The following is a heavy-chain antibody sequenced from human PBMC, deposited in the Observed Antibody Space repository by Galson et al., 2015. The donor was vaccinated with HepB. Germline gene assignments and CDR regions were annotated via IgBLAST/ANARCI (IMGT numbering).Heavy chain of an antibody. D-gene: IGHD4-23*01. CDR3: ARHGDGGKRNYYFGMDV. Sequence: QSGAEVKKPGESLKISCKGSGYSFTSYWIGWVRQMPGKGLEWMGIIYPGDSDTRYKPSFQGQVTISADKSISTAYLQWNSLRASDTAIYYCARHGDGGKRNYYFGMDVWGQGTTVAVSP. CDR2: IYPGDSDT. V-gene: IGHV5-51*01. J-gene: IGHJ6*01. CDR1: GYSFTSYW.